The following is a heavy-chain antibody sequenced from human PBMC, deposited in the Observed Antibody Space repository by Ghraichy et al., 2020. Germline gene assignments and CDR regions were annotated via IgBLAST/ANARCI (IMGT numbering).Heavy chain of an antibody. CDR2: SECSGST. V-gene: IGHV4-31*02. D-gene: IGHD5-24*01. Sequence: QPGGGLGWGGESECSGSTDYNPSLQSGITISVDTSKNQFSLKLSAVTAADTAVYYCARDGYNRRQGMNYWGQGTLVTVSS. CDR3: ARDGYNRRQGMNY. J-gene: IGHJ4*02.